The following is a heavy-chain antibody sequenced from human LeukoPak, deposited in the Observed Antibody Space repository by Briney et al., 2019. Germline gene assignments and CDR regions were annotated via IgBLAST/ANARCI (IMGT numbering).Heavy chain of an antibody. CDR3: ASRSPDWDHPHFDC. CDR1: GFRFGIYS. CDR2: ISSSSSTI. D-gene: IGHD3/OR15-3a*01. Sequence: GGSLRLSCVASGFRFGIYSVTWVRQAPGKGLEWVSSISSSSSTIYYADSVEGRFTISRDNAKNSLYLQMNSLRPEDTALYYCASRSPDWDHPHFDCWGQGTQVTVSS. V-gene: IGHV3-48*01. J-gene: IGHJ4*02.